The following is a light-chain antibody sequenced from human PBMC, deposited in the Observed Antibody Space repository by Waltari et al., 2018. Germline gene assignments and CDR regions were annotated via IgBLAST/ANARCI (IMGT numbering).Light chain of an antibody. CDR3: QQYHSLPWT. CDR1: ESIGADY. V-gene: IGKV3-20*01. Sequence: ENVLTKSPGTLSLSPGGRATLSCRASESIGADYLAWYQKNPGLAPRLLIYGASTRATGVPDRFSVSGSGTDFTLTISRLEPEDFAVYYCQQYHSLPWTFGQGTKVDIK. J-gene: IGKJ1*01. CDR2: GAS.